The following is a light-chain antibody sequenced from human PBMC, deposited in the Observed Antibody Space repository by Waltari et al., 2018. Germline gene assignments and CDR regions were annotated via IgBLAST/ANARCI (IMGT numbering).Light chain of an antibody. J-gene: IGKJ5*01. CDR3: QQANSFPIT. Sequence: DIQMTQSPSSVSASVGDRVTISCRASQDVSRWLAWYQQKPGKAPKLLIYGASSLQSWVPSRFSGGGSGTDFTLTISSLQPEDFATYYCQQANSFPITFGQGTRLEIK. CDR2: GAS. V-gene: IGKV1D-12*01. CDR1: QDVSRW.